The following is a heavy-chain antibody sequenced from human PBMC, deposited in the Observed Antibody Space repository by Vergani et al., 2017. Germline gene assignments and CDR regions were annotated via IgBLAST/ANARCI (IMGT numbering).Heavy chain of an antibody. CDR1: GFSFSNAW. V-gene: IGHV3-15*01. J-gene: IGHJ4*02. Sequence: EVQLVESGGGLVKPGGSLRLSCAASGFSFSNAWMTWVRQGPGKGQWVGRIKSQIDGGTTDYAAPVKGRFTISRDDSTNMLYLHMNSLKTEDTAVYYCTTLSPNWAHWWGQGTLVNVSS. CDR3: TTLSPNWAHW. D-gene: IGHD7-27*01. CDR2: IKSQIDGGTT.